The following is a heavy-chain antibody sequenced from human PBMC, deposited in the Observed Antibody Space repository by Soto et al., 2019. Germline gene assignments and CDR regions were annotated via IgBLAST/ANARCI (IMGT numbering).Heavy chain of an antibody. V-gene: IGHV3-72*01. D-gene: IGHD4-17*01. Sequence: PGGSLRLSCAASGLTFSDRYMDWVRQAPGKGLEWVGRIRKKTNSYTTEYAASVKGRFIISRDDSTNSLYLQMSSLKTEDTAVYYCTTVTTVDYYSDYWGQGTLVTVSS. CDR3: TTVTTVDYYSDY. CDR2: IRKKTNSYTT. J-gene: IGHJ4*02. CDR1: GLTFSDRY.